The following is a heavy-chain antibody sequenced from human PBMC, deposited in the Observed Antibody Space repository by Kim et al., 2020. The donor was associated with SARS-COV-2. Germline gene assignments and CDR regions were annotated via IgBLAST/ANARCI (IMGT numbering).Heavy chain of an antibody. D-gene: IGHD3-9*01. V-gene: IGHV4-34*01. CDR3: ARGSGGLRYFDWYYNWFDP. Sequence: SRVTISVDTSKNQFSLKLSSVTAADTAVYYCARGSGGLRYFDWYYNWFDPWGQGTLVTVSS. J-gene: IGHJ5*02.